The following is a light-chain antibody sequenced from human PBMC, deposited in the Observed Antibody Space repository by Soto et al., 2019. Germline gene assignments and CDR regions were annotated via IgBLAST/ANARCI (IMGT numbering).Light chain of an antibody. CDR3: QQRSNWPTWT. CDR2: DAS. V-gene: IGKV3-11*01. Sequence: IVLTHSPATLSLSPGERATLSCRASQGVSSYLAWYQQKPGQVPRLRIYDASNRTTGIPARFCGSGSGTVFTLTISSLQPEDFEVYYCQQRSNWPTWTFGQGTKVEIK. J-gene: IGKJ1*01. CDR1: QGVSSY.